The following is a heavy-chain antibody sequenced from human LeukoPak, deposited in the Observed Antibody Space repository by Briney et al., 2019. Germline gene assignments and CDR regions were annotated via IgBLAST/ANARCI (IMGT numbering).Heavy chain of an antibody. Sequence: PGGSLRLSCAASGLTFSSYGMHWVRQAPGKGLEWVAFIRYDGSNKYYADSVKGRFTISRDNSKNTLYLQMNSLRAEDTAVYYCAKVAIVGATGLDYWGQGTLVTVSS. CDR1: GLTFSSYG. J-gene: IGHJ4*02. V-gene: IGHV3-30*02. CDR3: AKVAIVGATGLDY. D-gene: IGHD1-26*01. CDR2: IRYDGSNK.